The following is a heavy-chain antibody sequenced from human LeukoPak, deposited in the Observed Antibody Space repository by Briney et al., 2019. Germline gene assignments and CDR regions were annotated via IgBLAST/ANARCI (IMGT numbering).Heavy chain of an antibody. V-gene: IGHV3-48*03. J-gene: IGHJ4*02. Sequence: GGSLRLSCAASGFTFRSHEMNWVRQAPGKGLEWISYISGSGSTIYYADSVKGRFSISRDISKNAVYLQMNSLRAEDTAVYYCAKGPRYYYDSSGYYDYWGQGTLVTVSS. CDR1: GFTFRSHE. CDR2: ISGSGSTI. D-gene: IGHD3-22*01. CDR3: AKGPRYYYDSSGYYDY.